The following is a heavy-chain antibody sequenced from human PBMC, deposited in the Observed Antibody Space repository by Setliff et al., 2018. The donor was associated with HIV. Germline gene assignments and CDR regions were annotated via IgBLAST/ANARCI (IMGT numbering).Heavy chain of an antibody. Sequence: SETLSLTCTVSDSGTYYWSWIRQPAGKGLEWIGRVSSRGDTNYNPSLKSRVTMSVDTSKNQFSLKLTSVTASDPAVYYCASAAAGNTGPFDLWGQGSPVTVSS. D-gene: IGHD4-17*01. CDR2: VSSRGDT. V-gene: IGHV4-4*07. CDR1: DSGTYY. J-gene: IGHJ4*02. CDR3: ASAAAGNTGPFDL.